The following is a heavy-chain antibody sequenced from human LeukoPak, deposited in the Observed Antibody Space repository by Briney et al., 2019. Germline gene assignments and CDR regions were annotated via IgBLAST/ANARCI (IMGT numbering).Heavy chain of an antibody. CDR2: INPNSGGT. CDR1: GYTFTGYY. Sequence: ASVKVSCKASGYTFTGYYMHWVRQAPGQGLEWMGWINPNSGGTNYAQKFQGRVTMTRDTSISTAYMELSRLRSDDTAVYYCARASYDFWSGLSDASDIWGQGTMVTVSS. J-gene: IGHJ3*02. D-gene: IGHD3-3*01. CDR3: ARASYDFWSGLSDASDI. V-gene: IGHV1-2*02.